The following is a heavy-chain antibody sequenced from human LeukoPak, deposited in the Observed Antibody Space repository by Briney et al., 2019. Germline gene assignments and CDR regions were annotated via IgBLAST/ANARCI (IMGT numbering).Heavy chain of an antibody. D-gene: IGHD3-16*01. V-gene: IGHV3-23*01. CDR1: GFTFSSYA. CDR3: AKDVSMGGLFDY. J-gene: IGHJ4*02. Sequence: GGSLRLSCAASGFTFSSYAMSWVRQAPGKGLESVSAISGSGGSTYYADSVKGRFTISRDNSKNTLYLQMNSLRAEDTAVYYCAKDVSMGGLFDYWGQGTLVTVSS. CDR2: ISGSGGST.